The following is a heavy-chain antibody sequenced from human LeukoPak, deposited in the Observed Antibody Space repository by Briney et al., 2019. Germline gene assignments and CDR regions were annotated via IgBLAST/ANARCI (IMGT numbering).Heavy chain of an antibody. V-gene: IGHV4-38-2*01. Sequence: PSETLSLTCAVSGYSISSGYYWGWIRQPPGKGLEWIGSIYHSGSTYYNPSLKSRVTISVDTSKNQFSLKLSSVTAADTAVYYCARGLKLSGLSGSYGSDYWGQGTLVTVSS. CDR1: GYSISSGYY. J-gene: IGHJ4*02. CDR2: IYHSGST. CDR3: ARGLKLSGLSGSYGSDY. D-gene: IGHD1-26*01.